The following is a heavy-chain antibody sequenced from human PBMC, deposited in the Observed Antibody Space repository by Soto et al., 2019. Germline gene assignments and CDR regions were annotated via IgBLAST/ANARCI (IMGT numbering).Heavy chain of an antibody. CDR2: ISGSGNST. J-gene: IGHJ6*02. CDR3: TIPPPVLRGVYYYAMDV. Sequence: EVQLLESGGGLVQPGGSQRLSCAASGFTFSTYAMNWVRQAPGKGLEWVSGISGSGNSTYYADSVKGRFTVSRDNSKNTLYLQMTTLRAADTAISYGTIPPPVLRGVYYYAMDVGGQGTTVTVSS. D-gene: IGHD2-8*01. V-gene: IGHV3-23*01. CDR1: GFTFSTYA.